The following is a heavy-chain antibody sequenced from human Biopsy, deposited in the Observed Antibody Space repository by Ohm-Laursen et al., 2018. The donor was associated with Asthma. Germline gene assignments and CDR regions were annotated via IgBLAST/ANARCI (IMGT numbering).Heavy chain of an antibody. D-gene: IGHD4-23*01. V-gene: IGHV3-30*03. CDR1: GFVFSQSG. Sequence: SLRLPCTASGFVFSQSGMHWVRQAPGKGLEWVALISSDGHNKYYKDSVKGRFTISRDNSKLRLYLEINSLRVEDSAVYYCARESGQDSGGTGAFDRWGQGIMVAVSS. J-gene: IGHJ3*02. CDR3: ARESGQDSGGTGAFDR. CDR2: ISSDGHNK.